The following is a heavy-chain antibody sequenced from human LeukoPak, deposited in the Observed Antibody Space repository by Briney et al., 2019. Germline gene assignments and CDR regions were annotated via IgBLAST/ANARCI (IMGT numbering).Heavy chain of an antibody. CDR3: ARAQSTAKSMVRGVIITYWFDP. J-gene: IGHJ5*02. CDR1: GYTFTSYY. V-gene: IGHV1-46*01. D-gene: IGHD3-10*01. Sequence: GASVKVSCKASGYTFTSYYMHWVRQAPGQGLEWMGIINPSGGSTNYAQKFQGRVTMTRDTSTSTVYMELSSLGSEDTAVYYCARAQSTAKSMVRGVIITYWFDPWGQGTLVTVSS. CDR2: INPSGGST.